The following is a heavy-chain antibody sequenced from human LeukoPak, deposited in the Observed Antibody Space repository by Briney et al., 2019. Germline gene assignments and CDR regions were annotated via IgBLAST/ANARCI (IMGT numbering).Heavy chain of an antibody. J-gene: IGHJ4*02. D-gene: IGHD3-22*01. Sequence: SETLSLTCAVSGGSISSSNWWSWVRQPPGKGLEWIGEIYHSGSTNYNPSLKSRVTISVDKSKNQFSLKLSSVTAADTAVYYCARVPEYYDSSGYYYGFDYWGQGTLVTVSS. CDR1: GGSISSSNW. CDR2: IYHSGST. V-gene: IGHV4-4*02. CDR3: ARVPEYYDSSGYYYGFDY.